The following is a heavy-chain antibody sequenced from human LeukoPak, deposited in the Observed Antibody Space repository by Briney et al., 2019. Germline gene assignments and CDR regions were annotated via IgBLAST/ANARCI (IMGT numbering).Heavy chain of an antibody. CDR3: AELGITMIGGV. CDR2: IEQDESEK. J-gene: IGHJ6*04. Sequence: GGPLRLSCEASGFTFNNYWMSWFRQAPGKGLEWVANIEQDESEKNYVDSVKGRFTISRDNVKNSLYLQMNSLRAEDTAVYYCAELGITMIGGVWGKGTTVTISS. V-gene: IGHV3-7*01. CDR1: GFTFNNYW. D-gene: IGHD3-10*02.